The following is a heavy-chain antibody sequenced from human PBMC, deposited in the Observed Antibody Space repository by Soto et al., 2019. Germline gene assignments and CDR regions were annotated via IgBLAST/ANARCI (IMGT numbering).Heavy chain of an antibody. CDR1: GDSITSGVHY. CDR2: IYYSGST. D-gene: IGHD3-3*01. V-gene: IGHV4-61*08. Sequence: SETLSLTCTFSGDSITSGVHYWSWIRQPPGKGLEWIGYIYYSGSTNYNPSLKSRVTISVDTSKNQFSLKLSSVTAADTAVYYCARGVGVVTFFDHWGQGTLVTVSS. CDR3: ARGVGVVTFFDH. J-gene: IGHJ4*02.